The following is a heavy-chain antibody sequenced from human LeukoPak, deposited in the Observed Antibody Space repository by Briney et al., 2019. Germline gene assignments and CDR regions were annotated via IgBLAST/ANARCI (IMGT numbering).Heavy chain of an antibody. CDR3: ARYRGSSGYHYMDV. V-gene: IGHV3-20*04. Sequence: PGGSLRLSCAASGFTFDDYGMSWVRQAPGKGLEWVSGINWNGGSTDYVDSVKGRFTISRDNAKNSLYLQMNSLRVEDTALYYRARYRGSSGYHYMDVWGKGTTVTVSS. D-gene: IGHD6-6*01. J-gene: IGHJ6*03. CDR2: INWNGGST. CDR1: GFTFDDYG.